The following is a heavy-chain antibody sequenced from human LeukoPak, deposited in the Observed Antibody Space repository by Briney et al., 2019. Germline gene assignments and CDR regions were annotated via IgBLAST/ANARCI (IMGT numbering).Heavy chain of an antibody. V-gene: IGHV3-7*03. Sequence: GGSLRLSCAASGFTFSTFWMSWVRQAPGEGPEGVAYIKPEGSDMHYVDSVKGRFTISRDNAKNSLFLQMNSLRAEDTAVYYCARGGGHSLWGQGTLVTVSS. CDR2: IKPEGSDM. CDR1: GFTFSTFW. CDR3: ARGGGHSL. J-gene: IGHJ4*02. D-gene: IGHD3-16*01.